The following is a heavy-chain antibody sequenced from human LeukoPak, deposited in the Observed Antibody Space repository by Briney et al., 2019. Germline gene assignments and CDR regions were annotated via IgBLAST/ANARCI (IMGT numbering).Heavy chain of an antibody. J-gene: IGHJ4*02. Sequence: SETLSLTCTVSGGSISSYYWSWIRQPPGKGLEWIGYIYTSGGTNYNPSLKSRVTISVDTSKNQFSLKLSSVTAADTAVYYCARHGYSGYLNYWGQGTLVTVSS. V-gene: IGHV4-4*09. CDR2: IYTSGGT. CDR1: GGSISSYY. CDR3: ARHGYSGYLNY. D-gene: IGHD5-12*01.